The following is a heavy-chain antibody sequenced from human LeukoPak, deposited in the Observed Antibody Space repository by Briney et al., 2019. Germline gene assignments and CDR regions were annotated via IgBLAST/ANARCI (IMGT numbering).Heavy chain of an antibody. Sequence: GGSLRLSCAASGFTFNDYAMHCVRQAPGKGLEWVSGISRNSGSIGYADSVKGRFIISRDNAKNSLYLQMNSLRAEDTALYYCAKDSSSVAAEYFHHWGQGTLVTVSS. CDR3: AKDSSSVAAEYFHH. J-gene: IGHJ1*01. V-gene: IGHV3-9*01. CDR1: GFTFNDYA. D-gene: IGHD3-22*01. CDR2: ISRNSGSI.